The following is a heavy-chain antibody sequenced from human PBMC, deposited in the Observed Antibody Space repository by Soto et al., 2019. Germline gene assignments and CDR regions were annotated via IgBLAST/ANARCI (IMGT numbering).Heavy chain of an antibody. CDR3: AKDQGWIQLWFAPTYFDY. Sequence: PGESLKIACAASGSTVSSYAMSWVRQAPGKGLEWVSAISGSGGSTYYADSVKGRFTISRDNSKNTLYLQMNSLRAEDTAVYYCAKDQGWIQLWFAPTYFDYWGQGTLVTVSS. CDR2: ISGSGGST. J-gene: IGHJ4*02. CDR1: GSTVSSYA. V-gene: IGHV3-23*01. D-gene: IGHD5-18*01.